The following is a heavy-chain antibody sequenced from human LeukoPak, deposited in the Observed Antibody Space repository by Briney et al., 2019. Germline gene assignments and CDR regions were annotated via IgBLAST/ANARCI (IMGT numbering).Heavy chain of an antibody. CDR2: INSDGSST. J-gene: IGHJ4*02. CDR3: ARSLRLGELSYHDY. CDR1: GFTFSSYW. D-gene: IGHD3-16*02. V-gene: IGHV3-74*01. Sequence: PGGSLRLSCAASGFTFSSYWMHWVRQPPGKGLVWVSRINSDGSSTNYADSVKGRFTISRDNAKNTLYLQMNSLRAEDTAVYYCARSLRLGELSYHDYWGQGTLVTVSS.